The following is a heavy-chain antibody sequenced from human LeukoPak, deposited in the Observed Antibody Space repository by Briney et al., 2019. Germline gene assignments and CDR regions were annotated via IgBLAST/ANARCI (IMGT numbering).Heavy chain of an antibody. D-gene: IGHD6-19*01. CDR1: GFTVITNY. V-gene: IGHV3-53*01. CDR3: ARGVMRQWLGFYFDY. J-gene: IGHJ4*02. CDR2: IYSGGTT. Sequence: GGSLRLSCAASGFTVITNYMNWVRQAPGKGLEWASVIYSGGTTYYADSVKGRFTISRDNSKNTLYLQMNSLRVEDTAVYYCARGVMRQWLGFYFDYWGQGTLVTVSS.